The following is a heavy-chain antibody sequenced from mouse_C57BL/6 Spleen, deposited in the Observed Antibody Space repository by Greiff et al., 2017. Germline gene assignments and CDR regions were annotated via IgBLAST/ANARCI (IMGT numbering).Heavy chain of an antibody. CDR1: GYTFTDYN. Sequence: VQLQQSGPELVKPGASVKMSCKASGYTFTDYNMHWVKQSHGKSLEWIGYINPNNGGTSYIQKFKGKATLTVNKSSSTAYMELRSLTSEDSAVYYCAREHYYGSRGDYWGQGTTLTVSS. CDR2: INPNNGGT. CDR3: AREHYYGSRGDY. D-gene: IGHD1-1*01. J-gene: IGHJ2*01. V-gene: IGHV1-22*01.